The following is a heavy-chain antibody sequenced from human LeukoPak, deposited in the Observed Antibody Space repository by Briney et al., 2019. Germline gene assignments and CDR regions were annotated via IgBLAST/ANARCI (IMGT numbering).Heavy chain of an antibody. Sequence: GGSLRLSFAASGFTFSKYWMLWVRQAPGKGLESVSRINTDGTVTTYADSVKGRFTVSRDNADNTMFLQMNSVRDEDTAVYYCATKQWLAPPPDSWGQGTPVTVSS. V-gene: IGHV3-74*01. CDR2: INTDGTVT. CDR1: GFTFSKYW. CDR3: ATKQWLAPPPDS. D-gene: IGHD6-19*01. J-gene: IGHJ4*02.